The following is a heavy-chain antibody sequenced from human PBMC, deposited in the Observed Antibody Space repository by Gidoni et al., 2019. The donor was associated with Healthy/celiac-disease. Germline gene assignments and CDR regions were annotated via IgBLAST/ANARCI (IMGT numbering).Heavy chain of an antibody. V-gene: IGHV7-4-1*02. D-gene: IGHD3-10*01. CDR2: INTNSGNP. Sequence: QVQLXXXGSELKKPGASVKVSCTASGYTFTSYAMNWVRQAPGQGLEWMGWINTNSGNPTYAQGFTGLFVFSLDTSVSTAYLQISSLKAEDTAVYYCASPPGYYGSGSYYKIIDYYYMDVWGKGTTVXVSS. J-gene: IGHJ6*03. CDR1: GYTFTSYA. CDR3: ASPPGYYGSGSYYKIIDYYYMDV.